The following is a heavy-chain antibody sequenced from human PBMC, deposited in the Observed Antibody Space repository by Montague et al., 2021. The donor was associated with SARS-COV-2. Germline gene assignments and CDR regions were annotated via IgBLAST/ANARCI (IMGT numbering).Heavy chain of an antibody. Sequence: SETLSLTCAVSGGSISSSNRWSWVRQPPGKGLEWIGEIYHSGSTNYNPSLKSRVTISVDKSKDQFSLKLSSVTAADTVVYYCASRGAGWFGSNPERFNYWGQGTLVTVSS. V-gene: IGHV4-4*02. J-gene: IGHJ4*02. CDR3: ASRGAGWFGSNPERFNY. CDR2: IYHSGST. D-gene: IGHD3-10*01. CDR1: GGSISSSNR.